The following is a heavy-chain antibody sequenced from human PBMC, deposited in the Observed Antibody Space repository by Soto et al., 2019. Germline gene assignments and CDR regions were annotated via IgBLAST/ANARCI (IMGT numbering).Heavy chain of an antibody. CDR2: ISGYNGNT. V-gene: IGHV1-18*01. J-gene: IGHJ6*02. D-gene: IGHD6-19*01. CDR3: SRFIMVGGWFDPNYYPGMDV. CDR1: GYTFSNYG. Sequence: QVQLVQSGAEVKKPGASVTVSCKTSGYTFSNYGINWVRQAPGQGLEWMGWISGYNGNTNYAQTVQGRVTITTDTLTGTGNMELRSLKSEATAIYYCSRFIMVGGWFDPNYYPGMDVWGQGTKVTVSS.